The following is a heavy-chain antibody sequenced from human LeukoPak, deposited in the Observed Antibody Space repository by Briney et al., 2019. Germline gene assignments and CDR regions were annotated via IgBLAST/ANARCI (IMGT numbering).Heavy chain of an antibody. D-gene: IGHD3-22*01. CDR2: INPNSGGT. V-gene: IGHV1-2*02. Sequence: ASVKVSFKASGYTFTGYYMHWVRQAPGQGLEWMGWINPNSGGTNYAQKFQGRVTMTRDTSISTAYMELSRLRSDDTAVYYCARALPPYYYDSSGYYNFDYWGQGTLVTVSS. CDR1: GYTFTGYY. CDR3: ARALPPYYYDSSGYYNFDY. J-gene: IGHJ4*02.